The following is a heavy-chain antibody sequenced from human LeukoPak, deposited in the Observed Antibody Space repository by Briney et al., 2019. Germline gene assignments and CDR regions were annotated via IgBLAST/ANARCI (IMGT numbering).Heavy chain of an antibody. Sequence: PGRSLRLSCAASGFTFSSYAMHWVRQAPGKGLEWVAVISYDGSNKYYADSVKGRFTISRDNSKDTLYLQMNSLRAEDTAVYYCARDCGGSCYSGGPPDGMDVWGQGTTVTVSS. CDR1: GFTFSSYA. CDR3: ARDCGGSCYSGGPPDGMDV. V-gene: IGHV3-30-3*01. D-gene: IGHD2-15*01. J-gene: IGHJ6*02. CDR2: ISYDGSNK.